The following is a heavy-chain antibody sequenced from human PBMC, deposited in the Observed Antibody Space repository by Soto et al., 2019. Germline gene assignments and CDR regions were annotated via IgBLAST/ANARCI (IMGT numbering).Heavy chain of an antibody. D-gene: IGHD6-6*01. CDR3: ARQYSNSSSTSGRYYYGMDV. J-gene: IGHJ6*02. CDR2: IKQDGSEK. V-gene: IGHV3-7*01. CDR1: GFPFSSYW. Sequence: GGSLRLSCAASGFPFSSYWMSWVRQAPGKGLEWVANIKQDGSEKYYVDSVKGRFTINPDTSKNQFSLQLNSVTPEDTAVYYCARQYSNSSSTSGRYYYGMDVWGQGTTVTVSS.